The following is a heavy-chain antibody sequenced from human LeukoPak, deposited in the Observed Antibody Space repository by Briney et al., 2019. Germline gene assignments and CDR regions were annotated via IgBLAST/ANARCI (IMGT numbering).Heavy chain of an antibody. CDR1: GFTFSSYA. J-gene: IGHJ4*02. CDR2: ISGSGGNT. Sequence: PGGSLRLSCAASGFTFSSYAMSWVRQAPXKGLEWVSSISGSGGNTYYADSVKGRFTMSRDNSKNTLYLQMNSLRADDTAVYYCAKNGDLDYWGQGTLVTISS. CDR3: AKNGDLDY. V-gene: IGHV3-23*01. D-gene: IGHD2-21*02.